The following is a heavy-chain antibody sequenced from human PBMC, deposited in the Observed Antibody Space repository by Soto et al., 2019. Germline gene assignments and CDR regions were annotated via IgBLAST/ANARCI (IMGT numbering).Heavy chain of an antibody. Sequence: QVQLVESGGGVVQPGRSLRLSCAASGFRFSSYGMNWVRQSPGKGLEWVAVIWYDGSNKFYGNSVKGRFTIPRDNSRNTLYLQMNGRRDEGTAVYYCATEGKDDSVKGGFDNWGQGTLVTVSS. CDR3: ATEGKDDSVKGGFDN. CDR1: GFRFSSYG. CDR2: IWYDGSNK. J-gene: IGHJ4*02. V-gene: IGHV3-33*01. D-gene: IGHD3-22*01.